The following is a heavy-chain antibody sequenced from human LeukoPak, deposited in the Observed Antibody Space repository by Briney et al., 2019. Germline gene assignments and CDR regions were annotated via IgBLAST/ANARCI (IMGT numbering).Heavy chain of an antibody. Sequence: GGSLRLSCAASGFTFSSYVMHWVRQAPGKGLEWVAFIRYDGSNKYYADSVKGRFTISRDNSKNTLYLQMNSLRAEDTAVYYCAKDNPYDSVYFDYWGQGTLVTVSS. D-gene: IGHD3-22*01. CDR2: IRYDGSNK. V-gene: IGHV3-30*02. CDR3: AKDNPYDSVYFDY. J-gene: IGHJ4*02. CDR1: GFTFSSYV.